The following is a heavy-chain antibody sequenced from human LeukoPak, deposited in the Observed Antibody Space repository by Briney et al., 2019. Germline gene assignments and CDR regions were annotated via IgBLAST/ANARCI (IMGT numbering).Heavy chain of an antibody. Sequence: PSETLALNCTVSGGSISSGGYYWRWIRQHPGTGLEWIGYIYYSGSTYYNPSLKSRVTISVDTSKNQFSLKLSSVTAADTAVYYCARRPRSYSSSWIDYWGQGTLVTVSS. V-gene: IGHV4-31*03. CDR3: ARRPRSYSSSWIDY. CDR1: GGSISSGGYY. D-gene: IGHD6-13*01. CDR2: IYYSGST. J-gene: IGHJ4*02.